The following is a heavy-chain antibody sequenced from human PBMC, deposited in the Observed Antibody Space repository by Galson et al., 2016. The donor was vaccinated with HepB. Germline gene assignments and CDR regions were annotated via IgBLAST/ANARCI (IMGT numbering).Heavy chain of an antibody. Sequence: SVKVSCKASGFSFSTNGISWVRQAPGQGLEWMGWINSDPGNTNFARKFQGRLTVTTDTSTSTASMELRSLRSDDTALYYCARWLSGSGTYYDYWGQGTLVTVSS. D-gene: IGHD3-10*01. CDR3: ARWLSGSGTYYDY. J-gene: IGHJ4*02. CDR1: GFSFSTNG. V-gene: IGHV1-18*04. CDR2: INSDPGNT.